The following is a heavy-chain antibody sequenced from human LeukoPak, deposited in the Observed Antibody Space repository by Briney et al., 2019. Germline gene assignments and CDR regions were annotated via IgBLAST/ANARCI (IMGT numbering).Heavy chain of an antibody. CDR3: ARVVGATTANDAFDI. D-gene: IGHD1-26*01. CDR2: INPNSGGT. Sequence: ASVKVSCKASGYTFTGYYMHWVRQAPGQGLEWMGWINPNSGGTNYAQKFQGRVTMTRDTSISTAYMELSRLRSDDTAVYYCARVVGATTANDAFDIWGQGTMVTVSS. V-gene: IGHV1-2*02. CDR1: GYTFTGYY. J-gene: IGHJ3*02.